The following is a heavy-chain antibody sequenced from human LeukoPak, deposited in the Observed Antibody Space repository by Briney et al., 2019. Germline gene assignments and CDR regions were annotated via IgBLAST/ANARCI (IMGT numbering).Heavy chain of an antibody. Sequence: SETLSLTCAVYGGSFSGYYWSWIRQPPGKGLEWIGEIYHSGSTNYNPSLKSRVTISVDKSKNQFSLKLSSVTAADTAVYYCARVNHITMVRGVIKRNYFDYWGQGTLVTVSS. J-gene: IGHJ4*02. CDR1: GGSFSGYY. CDR3: ARVNHITMVRGVIKRNYFDY. CDR2: IYHSGST. D-gene: IGHD3-10*01. V-gene: IGHV4-34*01.